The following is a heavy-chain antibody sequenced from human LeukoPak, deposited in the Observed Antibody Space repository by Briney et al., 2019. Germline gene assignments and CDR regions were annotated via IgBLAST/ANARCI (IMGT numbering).Heavy chain of an antibody. CDR3: ARDLYGSSSWPNFDY. CDR2: INPNSGGT. CDR1: GYTFTGYY. D-gene: IGHD6-13*01. V-gene: IGHV1-2*02. J-gene: IGHJ4*02. Sequence: ASVKVSCKASGYTFTGYYMHWVRQAPGQGLEWMGWINPNSGGTNYAQKFQGRVTMTRDTSISTAYMELSRLRSDDTAVYYCARDLYGSSSWPNFDYWGQGTLVTVSS.